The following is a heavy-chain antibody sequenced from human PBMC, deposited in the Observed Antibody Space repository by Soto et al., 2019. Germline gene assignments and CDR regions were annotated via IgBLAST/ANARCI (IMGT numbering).Heavy chain of an antibody. CDR2: ISADSGYT. Sequence: GASVKVSCKASGYTFTNDGISWVRQAPGQGLEWMGWISADSGYTNYAQKLQGRVTLTTDPVTNTAYMELRSLRSDDTAVYFCARDPAVSTDPLYYWGQGTLVTVSS. D-gene: IGHD4-17*01. J-gene: IGHJ4*02. CDR1: GYTFTNDG. CDR3: ARDPAVSTDPLYY. V-gene: IGHV1-18*01.